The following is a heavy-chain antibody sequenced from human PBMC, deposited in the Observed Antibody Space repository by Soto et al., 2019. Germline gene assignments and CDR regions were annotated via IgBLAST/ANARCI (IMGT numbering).Heavy chain of an antibody. CDR1: GGSVSSGGYY. CDR2: IYYSGST. V-gene: IGHV4-31*03. CDR3: AGGVYDPLGPHGMDV. J-gene: IGHJ6*02. D-gene: IGHD3-3*01. Sequence: QVQLQESGPGLVKPSQTLSLTCTVSGGSVSSGGYYWSWIRQHPGKGLEWIGYIYYSGSTYYNPSLKSRVTISVDTSKNQFSLKLSSVTAADTAVYYCAGGVYDPLGPHGMDVWGQGTTVTVSS.